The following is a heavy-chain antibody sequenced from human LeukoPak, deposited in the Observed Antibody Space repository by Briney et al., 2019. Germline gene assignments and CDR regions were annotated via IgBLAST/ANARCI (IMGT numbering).Heavy chain of an antibody. D-gene: IGHD6-13*01. V-gene: IGHV1-69*05. J-gene: IGHJ4*02. CDR3: ARGGSSSWYSLDY. Sequence: SVKVSCKASGGTFSSYAISWVRQAPGQGLEWMGGIIPIFGTANYAQKFQGRVTITTDESTSTAYMELRSLRSDDTAVYYCARGGSSSWYSLDYWGQGTLVTVSS. CDR1: GGTFSSYA. CDR2: IIPIFGTA.